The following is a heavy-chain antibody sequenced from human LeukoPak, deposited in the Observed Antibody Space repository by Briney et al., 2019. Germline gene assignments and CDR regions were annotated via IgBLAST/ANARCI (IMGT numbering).Heavy chain of an antibody. D-gene: IGHD3-9*01. Sequence: GGSLRLSCAASGFTFSSYAMSWVRQAPGKGLEWVSGISGSGGSTYYADTVKGRLTISRDNSKNPLYLQMNSLRAEDTAVYYCAKDYYDILPGQPLSFDYWGQGTLVTVSS. V-gene: IGHV3-23*01. CDR1: GFTFSSYA. CDR2: ISGSGGST. CDR3: AKDYYDILPGQPLSFDY. J-gene: IGHJ4*02.